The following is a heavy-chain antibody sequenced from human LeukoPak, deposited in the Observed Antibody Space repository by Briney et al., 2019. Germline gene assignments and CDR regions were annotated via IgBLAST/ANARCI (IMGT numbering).Heavy chain of an antibody. CDR3: ARAKTGGPSNYFQH. CDR2: ISSSSSTI. Sequence: GGSLRLSCGVSGFTFSSYSMTWVRQAPGKGLEWVSYISSSSSTIYYADSVRGRFTISRDNAKNSLFLHMHSLRVEDTAVYFCARAKTGGPSNYFQHWGQGTLVTVSS. CDR1: GFTFSSYS. D-gene: IGHD2-15*01. J-gene: IGHJ1*01. V-gene: IGHV3-48*04.